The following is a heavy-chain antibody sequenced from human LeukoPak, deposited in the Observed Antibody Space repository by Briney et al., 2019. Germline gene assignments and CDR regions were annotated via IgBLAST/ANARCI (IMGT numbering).Heavy chain of an antibody. CDR3: ARAPSGSRDFDY. D-gene: IGHD1-26*01. CDR2: IIPIFGTA. V-gene: IGHV1-69*13. Sequence: SVTVSCKASGGTFSSYAISWVRQAPGQGLEWMGGIIPIFGTANYAQKFQGRVTITADESTSTAYMELSSLRSEDTAVYYCARAPSGSRDFDYWGQGTLVTVSS. J-gene: IGHJ4*02. CDR1: GGTFSSYA.